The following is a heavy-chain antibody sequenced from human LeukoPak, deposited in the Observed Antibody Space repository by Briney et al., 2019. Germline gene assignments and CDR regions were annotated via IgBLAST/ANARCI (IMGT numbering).Heavy chain of an antibody. J-gene: IGHJ6*02. CDR1: GFTFSSYA. Sequence: GRSLRLSCAASGFTFSSYAMHWVRQAPGKGLEWVADIKQDGSEKYYVDSVKGRFTISRDNAKNSLYLQMNSLRAEDTAVYYCARDRTVSTTGTTAYYYYGMDVWGQGTTVTVSS. CDR2: IKQDGSEK. V-gene: IGHV3-7*01. D-gene: IGHD1-1*01. CDR3: ARDRTVSTTGTTAYYYYGMDV.